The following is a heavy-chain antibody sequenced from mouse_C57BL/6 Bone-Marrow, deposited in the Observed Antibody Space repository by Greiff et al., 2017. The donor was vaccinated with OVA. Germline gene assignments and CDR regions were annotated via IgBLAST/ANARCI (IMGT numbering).Heavy chain of an antibody. D-gene: IGHD1-1*01. Sequence: EVKLVESEGGLVQPGSSMKLSCTASGFTFSDYYMAWVRQVPEKGLEWVANINYDGSSTYYLDSLKSRFIISRDNAKNILYLQMSSLKSEDTATYYCAREGYYYGSSSWWYFEVWGTGTTVTVSS. CDR1: GFTFSDYY. J-gene: IGHJ1*03. CDR3: AREGYYYGSSSWWYFEV. CDR2: INYDGSST. V-gene: IGHV5-16*01.